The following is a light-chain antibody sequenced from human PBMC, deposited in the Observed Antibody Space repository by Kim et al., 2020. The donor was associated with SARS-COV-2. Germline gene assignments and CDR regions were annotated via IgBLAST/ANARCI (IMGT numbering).Light chain of an antibody. CDR1: QSISSW. V-gene: IGKV1-5*03. J-gene: IGKJ2*01. Sequence: SAAVGDRVTITCRASQSISSWLAWYQQKPGRATTLLMYKASTLESGVTSRFSGSGYGTEFTLTISSLQPDDFATYYCQQYNTYPSTLGQGTKLEIK. CDR2: KAS. CDR3: QQYNTYPST.